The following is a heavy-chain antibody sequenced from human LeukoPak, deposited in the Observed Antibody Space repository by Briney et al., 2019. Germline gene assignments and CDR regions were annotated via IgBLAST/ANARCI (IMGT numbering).Heavy chain of an antibody. V-gene: IGHV3-30-3*01. Sequence: PGRSLRLSCAASGFTFSSYAMHWVRQAPGKGLEWVAVISYDGSNKYYADSVKGRFTISRDNSKNTLYLQMNSLRAEDTAVYYCARDGGDGYNFPFGYYGMDVWGQGTTVTVSS. CDR1: GFTFSSYA. J-gene: IGHJ6*02. CDR2: ISYDGSNK. D-gene: IGHD5-24*01. CDR3: ARDGGDGYNFPFGYYGMDV.